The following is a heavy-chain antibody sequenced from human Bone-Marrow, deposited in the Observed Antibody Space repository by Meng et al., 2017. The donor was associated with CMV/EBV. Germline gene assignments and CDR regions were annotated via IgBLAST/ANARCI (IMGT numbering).Heavy chain of an antibody. CDR1: GYTFTGYY. D-gene: IGHD1-26*01. J-gene: IGHJ5*02. CDR2: INPNSGGT. Sequence: QVELVQAGPEVKKPGASVRVSGKASGYTFTGYYMHWVRQAPGQGLEWMGWINPNSGGTNYAQKFQGRVTMTRDTSISTAYMELSRLRSDDTAVYYCARSWELNWFDPWGQGTLVTVSS. CDR3: ARSWELNWFDP. V-gene: IGHV1-2*02.